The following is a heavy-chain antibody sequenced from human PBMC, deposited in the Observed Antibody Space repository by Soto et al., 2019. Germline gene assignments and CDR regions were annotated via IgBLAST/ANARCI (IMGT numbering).Heavy chain of an antibody. CDR2: IMAISDKR. D-gene: IGHD1-1*01. V-gene: IGHV1-69*01. CDR3: ARERASGNHDF. J-gene: IGHJ4*02. CDR1: GGTFNSYT. Sequence: PGGSLRLSCRTSGGTFNSYTINWVRRAPGQGLEWVGGIMAISDKRNYAQKFLGRVTITADESTSTAYLELSGLTIEDTAVYYCARERASGNHDFWGQGTPVTVSS.